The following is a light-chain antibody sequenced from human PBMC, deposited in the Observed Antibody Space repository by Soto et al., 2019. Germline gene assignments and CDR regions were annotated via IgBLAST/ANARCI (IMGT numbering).Light chain of an antibody. CDR1: SSDVGSYNL. Sequence: QSALTQPASVSGSPGQSITISCTGTSSDVGSYNLVSWYQQHPGKAPKLMIYEGSRRPSRVSYRFSGSKSGNTASLTVSGLQAEDEADYYCCSYAGSSTLLFGGGTKVTVL. J-gene: IGLJ2*01. V-gene: IGLV2-23*01. CDR3: CSYAGSSTLL. CDR2: EGS.